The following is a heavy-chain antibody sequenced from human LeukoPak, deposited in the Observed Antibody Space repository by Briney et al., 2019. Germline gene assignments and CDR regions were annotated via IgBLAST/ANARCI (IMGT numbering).Heavy chain of an antibody. Sequence: SEALSLTCAVYGGSFSGYYWSWIRQPPGKGLEWIGEINHSGSTNYNPSLKSRVTISVDTSKNQFSLKLSSVTAADTAVYYCARGGRDSGYWGQGTLVTVSS. J-gene: IGHJ4*02. D-gene: IGHD1-14*01. CDR3: ARGGRDSGY. CDR2: INHSGST. V-gene: IGHV4-34*01. CDR1: GGSFSGYY.